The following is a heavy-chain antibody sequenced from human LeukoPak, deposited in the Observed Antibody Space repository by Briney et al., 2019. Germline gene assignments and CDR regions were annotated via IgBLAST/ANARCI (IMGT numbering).Heavy chain of an antibody. Sequence: HSGGSLRLSCAASGFTFSNYWMHWVRQAPGKGPVWVSRINSDGSSTSYADSVKGRFTISRDNAKNTLYLQMNSLRAEDTAVYYCARNGYYFDSWGQGTLVTVSS. CDR1: GFTFSNYW. CDR3: ARNGYYFDS. V-gene: IGHV3-74*01. D-gene: IGHD1-1*01. J-gene: IGHJ4*02. CDR2: INSDGSST.